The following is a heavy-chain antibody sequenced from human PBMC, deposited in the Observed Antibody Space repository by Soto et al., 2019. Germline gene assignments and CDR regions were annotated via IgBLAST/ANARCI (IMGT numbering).Heavy chain of an antibody. CDR3: ARWKRTVAGDFDY. CDR1: GGTFSSYA. V-gene: IGHV1-69*13. J-gene: IGHJ4*02. CDR2: IIPIFGTA. Sequence: GASVKVSCKASGGTFSSYAISWVRQAPGQGLEWMGGIIPIFGTANYAQKFQGRVTITADESTSTAYMELSSLRSEDTAVYYCARWKRTVAGDFDYWGQGTLVTVSS. D-gene: IGHD6-19*01.